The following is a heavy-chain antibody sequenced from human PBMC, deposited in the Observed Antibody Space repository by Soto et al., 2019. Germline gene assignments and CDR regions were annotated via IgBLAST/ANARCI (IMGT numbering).Heavy chain of an antibody. V-gene: IGHV4-61*01. CDR3: ARVKCSGGSCDKPFDY. Sequence: SETLSLTCTVSGGSVSSGSDYWIWIRQPPGKGLEWIGYIYYSGSTSYNLSLKSRATISLDTSKNQFSLKLNSVTAADTAVYYCARVKCSGGSCDKPFDYWGQGTLVTVSS. D-gene: IGHD2-15*01. CDR1: GGSVSSGSDY. J-gene: IGHJ4*02. CDR2: IYYSGST.